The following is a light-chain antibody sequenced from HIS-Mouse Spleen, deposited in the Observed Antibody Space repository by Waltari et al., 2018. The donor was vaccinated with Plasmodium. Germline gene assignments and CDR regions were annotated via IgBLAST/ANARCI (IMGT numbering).Light chain of an antibody. CDR2: LNSGGRH. CDR3: QTWGTGFWV. CDR1: SGHSSYA. Sequence: QLVLTQSPSASASLGASVKLTCTLSSGHSSYAIAWHQQQPEKGPGYLMKLNSGGRHSKGDGIPVRFSGSSSGAERYLPIPSLQSEDEADYYCQTWGTGFWVFGGGTKLTVL. V-gene: IGLV4-69*01. J-gene: IGLJ3*02.